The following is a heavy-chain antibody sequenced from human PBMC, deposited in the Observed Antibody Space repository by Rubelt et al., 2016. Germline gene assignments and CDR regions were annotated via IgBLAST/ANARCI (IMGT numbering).Heavy chain of an antibody. V-gene: IGHV4-34*01. CDR3: AKYYGSESYSIDY. Sequence: QVQLQQWGAGLLKPSETLSLSCAVYGGSFSGYYWSWIRQPPGKGLEWIGEINHSGSTNYNPSLKSRVTISVDTSKNQCSLKLSSVTDADTALYYCAKYYGSESYSIDYWGQGTLVTVSS. J-gene: IGHJ4*02. CDR2: INHSGST. D-gene: IGHD3-10*01. CDR1: GGSFSGYY.